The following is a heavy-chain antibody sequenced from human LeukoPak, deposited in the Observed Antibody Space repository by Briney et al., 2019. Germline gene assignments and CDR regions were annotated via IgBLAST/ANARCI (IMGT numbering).Heavy chain of an antibody. V-gene: IGHV4-34*01. Sequence: SETLSLTCAVYGGSFSGYYWSWIRQPPGKGLEWIGEINHSGSTNYNPSLKSRVTISVDTSKNQFSLKLSSVTAADTAVYCCATLYDSSGYFHFWGQGTLVTVSS. D-gene: IGHD3-22*01. CDR2: INHSGST. CDR3: ATLYDSSGYFHF. CDR1: GGSFSGYY. J-gene: IGHJ4*02.